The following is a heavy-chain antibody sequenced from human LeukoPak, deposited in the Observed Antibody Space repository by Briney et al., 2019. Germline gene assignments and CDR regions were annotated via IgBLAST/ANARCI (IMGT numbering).Heavy chain of an antibody. J-gene: IGHJ4*02. D-gene: IGHD2-15*01. Sequence: ASVKVSCKASGYTFTNYGITWVRQAPGQGLEWMGWISPYNGNTNYAQKLQGRVTMTTDTSTSTAYMELRSLRSDDTAVYYCARDALGYCSGGSCYASGYWGQGTLVTVSS. V-gene: IGHV1-18*01. CDR3: ARDALGYCSGGSCYASGY. CDR1: GYTFTNYG. CDR2: ISPYNGNT.